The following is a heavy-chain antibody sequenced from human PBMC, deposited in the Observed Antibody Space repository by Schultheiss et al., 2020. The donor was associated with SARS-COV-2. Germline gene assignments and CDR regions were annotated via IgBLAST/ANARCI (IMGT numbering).Heavy chain of an antibody. CDR2: MSYDGLDK. D-gene: IGHD2-15*01. J-gene: IGHJ6*02. V-gene: IGHV3-30*03. CDR1: GFTFSAYG. CDR3: ARGLGGSYYYGMDV. Sequence: GGSLRLSCAASGFTFSAYGMHWVRQSPGKGLEWVALMSYDGLDKYYTDSVKGRFTISRDNSKNTLYLQMNSLRPEDTAVYYCARGLGGSYYYGMDVWGQGTTVTVSS.